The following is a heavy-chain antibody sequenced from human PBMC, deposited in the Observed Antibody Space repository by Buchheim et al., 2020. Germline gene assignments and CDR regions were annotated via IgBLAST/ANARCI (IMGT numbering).Heavy chain of an antibody. D-gene: IGHD6-13*01. CDR1: GFTFSDYY. V-gene: IGHV3-11*05. J-gene: IGHJ6*02. Sequence: QVQLVESGGGLVKPGGSLRLSCAASGFTFSDYYMSWIRQAPGKGLEWLSYISSSGSYTTYADPVKGRFHISRDNAKNSLYLQMNSLRTEDTAVYYCARERRGIAAAGYGMDVWGQGTT. CDR3: ARERRGIAAAGYGMDV. CDR2: ISSSGSYT.